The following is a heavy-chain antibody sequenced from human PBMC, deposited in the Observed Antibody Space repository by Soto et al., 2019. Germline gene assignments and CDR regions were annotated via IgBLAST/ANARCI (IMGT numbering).Heavy chain of an antibody. Sequence: SETLPLTCSVYGGSFSGYYWTWIRQPPGKGLEWIGEINHSGSTNYNPSLKSRVTISVDTSKNQFSLKLTSVTAADTAVYYCARGSFYYDSSVYLWGQGTLVTVSS. CDR1: GGSFSGYY. CDR3: ARGSFYYDSSVYL. CDR2: INHSGST. J-gene: IGHJ5*02. V-gene: IGHV4-34*01. D-gene: IGHD3-22*01.